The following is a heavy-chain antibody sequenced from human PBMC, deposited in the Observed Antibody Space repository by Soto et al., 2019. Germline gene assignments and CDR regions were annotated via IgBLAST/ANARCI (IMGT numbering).Heavy chain of an antibody. J-gene: IGHJ4*02. D-gene: IGHD3-10*01. CDR3: ARETRYYGSGEYYFDY. CDR2: INHSGST. CDR1: VGSFIGYY. V-gene: IGHV4-34*01. Sequence: SETLSLTCAFYVGSFIGYYWSWIRQPPGKGLEWIGEINHSGSTNYNPSLKSRVTISVDTSKNQFPLKLSSVTAADTAVYYCARETRYYGSGEYYFDYWGQGTLVTVSS.